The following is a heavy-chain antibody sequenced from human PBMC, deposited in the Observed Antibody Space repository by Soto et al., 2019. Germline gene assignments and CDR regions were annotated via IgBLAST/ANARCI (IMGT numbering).Heavy chain of an antibody. V-gene: IGHV4-30-4*01. CDR2: INYSGST. CDR3: ARIMPYRLTGYAKKNWFDP. CDR1: DGSISRGDYY. D-gene: IGHD3-9*01. Sequence: SVTLALTCTVSDGSISRGDYYWSWIRQPPGKGLERIGYINYSGSTYYNPSLKSRVTISVDTSKNQFSLKLSSVTAAHTAVYYCARIMPYRLTGYAKKNWFDPWGQGTLLTFSS. J-gene: IGHJ5*02.